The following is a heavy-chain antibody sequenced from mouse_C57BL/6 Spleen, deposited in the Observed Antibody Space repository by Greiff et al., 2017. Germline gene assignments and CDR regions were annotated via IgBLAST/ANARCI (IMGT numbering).Heavy chain of an antibody. CDR2: ISSGSSTI. CDR3: ARGYYGSSLYFDD. J-gene: IGHJ2*01. D-gene: IGHD1-1*01. Sequence: EVNVVESGGGLVKPGGSLKLSCAASGFTFSDYGMHWVRQAPEKGLEWVAYISSGSSTIYYADTVKGRFTISRDNAKNTLFLQMTSLRSEDTAMYYCARGYYGSSLYFDDWGQGTTLTVSS. CDR1: GFTFSDYG. V-gene: IGHV5-17*01.